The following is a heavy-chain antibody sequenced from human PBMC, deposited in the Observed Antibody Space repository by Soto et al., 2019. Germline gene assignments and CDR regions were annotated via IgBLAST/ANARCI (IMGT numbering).Heavy chain of an antibody. V-gene: IGHV1-69*13. D-gene: IGHD2-8*01. CDR1: GGTFSSYA. CDR2: IIPIFGTA. J-gene: IGHJ5*02. Sequence: SVKVSCKASGGTFSSYAISWVRQAPGQGLEWMGGIIPIFGTANYAQKFQGRVTITADESTSTAYMELSSLRSEDTAVYYCARHLPQYCTNGVCYFDPWGQGTLLTVSS. CDR3: ARHLPQYCTNGVCYFDP.